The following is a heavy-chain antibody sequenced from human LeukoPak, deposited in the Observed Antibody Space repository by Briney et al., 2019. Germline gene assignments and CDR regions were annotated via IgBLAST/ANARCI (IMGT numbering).Heavy chain of an antibody. CDR2: ISSSSSYI. Sequence: GGSLRLSCAASGFTFSSYSMNWVRQAPGKGLEWVSSISSSSSYIYYADSVKGRFTISRDNAKNSLYLQMSSLRAEDTAVYYCARAEDYYDSSGYYLDAFDIWGQGTMVTVSS. CDR3: ARAEDYYDSSGYYLDAFDI. J-gene: IGHJ3*02. CDR1: GFTFSSYS. D-gene: IGHD3-22*01. V-gene: IGHV3-21*01.